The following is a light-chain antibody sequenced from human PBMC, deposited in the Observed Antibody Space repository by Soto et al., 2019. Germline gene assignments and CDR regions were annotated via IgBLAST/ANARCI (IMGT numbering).Light chain of an antibody. V-gene: IGKV1-9*01. J-gene: IGKJ3*01. Sequence: IQLTQSPSSLSASVGDRVTITCRASHGISSYLAWYQQKPGKAPKLLIYAASTLQSGVPSRFSGSGSGTAFTLNISSLQPEDFANYYCQHPSGTFGPGTKVDIK. CDR2: AAS. CDR1: HGISSY. CDR3: QHPSGT.